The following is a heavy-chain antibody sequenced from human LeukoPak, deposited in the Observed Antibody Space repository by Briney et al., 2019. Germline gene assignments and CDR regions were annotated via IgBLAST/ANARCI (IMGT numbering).Heavy chain of an antibody. Sequence: SETLSLTCAVYGGSFSSYYWSWIRQPPGKGLEWIGEIKNSGSTNSNPSLKSGVTISVDTSKSKCSLKLSSVTAADTAVYYCARVPLDYYGSGSYYMFDYWGQGTLVTVSS. D-gene: IGHD3-10*01. CDR1: GGSFSSYY. V-gene: IGHV4-34*01. J-gene: IGHJ4*02. CDR2: IKNSGST. CDR3: ARVPLDYYGSGSYYMFDY.